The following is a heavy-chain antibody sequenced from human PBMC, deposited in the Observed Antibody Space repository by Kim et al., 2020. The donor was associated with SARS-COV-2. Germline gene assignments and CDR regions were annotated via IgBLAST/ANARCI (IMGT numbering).Heavy chain of an antibody. V-gene: IGHV3-21*01. J-gene: IGHJ4*02. Sequence: GGSLRLSCAASGFTFSSYSMNWVRQAPGKGLEWVSSISSSSSYIYYADSVKGRFTISRDNAKNSLYLQMNSLRAEDTAVYYCARGLGSGLFDYWGQGTLVTVSS. CDR3: ARGLGSGLFDY. CDR1: GFTFSSYS. D-gene: IGHD6-19*01. CDR2: ISSSSSYI.